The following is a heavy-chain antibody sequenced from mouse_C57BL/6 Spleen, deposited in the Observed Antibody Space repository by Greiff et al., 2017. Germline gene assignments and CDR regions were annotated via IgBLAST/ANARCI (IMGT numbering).Heavy chain of an antibody. CDR3: ATTLYSWFAY. D-gene: IGHD2-1*01. CDR2: IHPNSGST. Sequence: VQLKQPGAELVKPGASVKLSCKASGYTFTSYWMHWVKQRPGQGLEWIGMIHPNSGSTNYNEKFKSKATLTVDKSSSTAYMQLSSLTSEDSAVYYCATTLYSWFAYWGQGTLVTVSA. CDR1: GYTFTSYW. J-gene: IGHJ3*01. V-gene: IGHV1-64*01.